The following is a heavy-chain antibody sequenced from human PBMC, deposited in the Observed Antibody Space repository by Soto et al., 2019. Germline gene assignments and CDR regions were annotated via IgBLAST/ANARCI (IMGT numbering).Heavy chain of an antibody. CDR3: ARRRQGNYYYMDV. D-gene: IGHD3-10*01. CDR1: GASISSYY. J-gene: IGHJ6*03. CDR2: IYYSGST. V-gene: IGHV4-59*12. Sequence: SETLSLTCTVSGASISSYYWSWIRQPPGKGLEWIGYIYYSGSTNYNPSLKSRVTISVDKSKNQFSLKLSSVTAADTAVYYCARRRQGNYYYMDVWGKGTTVTVSS.